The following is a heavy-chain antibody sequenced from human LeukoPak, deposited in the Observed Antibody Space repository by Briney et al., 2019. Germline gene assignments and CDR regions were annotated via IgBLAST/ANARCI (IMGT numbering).Heavy chain of an antibody. D-gene: IGHD2-15*01. CDR1: GFTFSSYA. CDR2: ISGSRNNT. J-gene: IGHJ4*02. V-gene: IGHV3-23*01. CDR3: AKWGCSGGTCYPFDY. Sequence: GGSLRLSCAASGFTFSSYAMAWVRQAPGKGLEWVSAISGSRNNTYYADSVKGRFTISRDNSKNTLYLQMNSLRAEDTAVYYCAKWGCSGGTCYPFDYWGQGTLVTVSS.